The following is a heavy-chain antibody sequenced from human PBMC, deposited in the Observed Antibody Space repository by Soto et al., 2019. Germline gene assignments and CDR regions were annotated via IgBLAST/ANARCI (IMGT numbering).Heavy chain of an antibody. J-gene: IGHJ4*02. Sequence: QVQLVESGGGVVQPGRSLRLSCAASGFAFSSYDMHWVRQAPGKGPEWVALISYDGRNKYYAESVKGRFTISRDNSKNTLDLQMNSLRTEDTAVYYCAKDFHFYGSGSYYDWGQGTLVTVSS. D-gene: IGHD3-10*01. CDR3: AKDFHFYGSGSYYD. CDR2: ISYDGRNK. CDR1: GFAFSSYD. V-gene: IGHV3-30*18.